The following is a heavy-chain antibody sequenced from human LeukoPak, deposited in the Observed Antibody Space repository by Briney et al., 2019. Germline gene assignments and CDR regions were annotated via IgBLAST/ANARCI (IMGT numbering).Heavy chain of an antibody. Sequence: GGSLRLSCAASGFTFSSYSMNWVRQAPGKGLEWVSSISSSSSYIYYADSVKGQFTISRDNAKNSLYLQMNSLRAEDTAVYYCARDSLEDYVWGSYRYWFDYWGQGTLVTVSS. CDR2: ISSSSSYI. CDR3: ARDSLEDYVWGSYRYWFDY. CDR1: GFTFSSYS. J-gene: IGHJ4*02. D-gene: IGHD3-16*02. V-gene: IGHV3-21*01.